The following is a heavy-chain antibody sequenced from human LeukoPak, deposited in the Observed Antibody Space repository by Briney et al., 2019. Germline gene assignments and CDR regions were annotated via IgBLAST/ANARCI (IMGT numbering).Heavy chain of an antibody. V-gene: IGHV3-33*01. Sequence: GGSLILSCAASGFTFSSYGMHWVRQAPGKGLEWVAVIWYDGSSKYYADSVKGRFTISRDNSKNTLYLQMNSLRAEDTAVYYCARDACGHTYGCIYWYFDLWGRGTLVTASS. D-gene: IGHD5-18*01. CDR3: ARDACGHTYGCIYWYFDL. J-gene: IGHJ2*01. CDR1: GFTFSSYG. CDR2: IWYDGSSK.